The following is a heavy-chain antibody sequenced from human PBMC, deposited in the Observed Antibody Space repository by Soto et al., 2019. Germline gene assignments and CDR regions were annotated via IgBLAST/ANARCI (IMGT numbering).Heavy chain of an antibody. CDR1: GGSISSGGYY. CDR2: IYYSGST. D-gene: IGHD3-10*01. J-gene: IGHJ6*02. V-gene: IGHV4-31*03. CDR3: ARVDYGSGSSFQDV. Sequence: SETLPLTCTVSGGSISSGGYYWSWIRQHPGKGLEWIGYIYYSGSTYYNPSLKSRVTISVDTSKNQFSLKLSSVTAADTAVYYCARVDYGSGSSFQDVWGQGTTVTVSS.